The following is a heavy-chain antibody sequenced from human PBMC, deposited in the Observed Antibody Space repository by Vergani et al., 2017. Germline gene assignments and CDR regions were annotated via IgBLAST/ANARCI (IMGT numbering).Heavy chain of an antibody. D-gene: IGHD2-2*02. CDR2: IIPIFGTA. CDR1: GGTFSSYA. V-gene: IGHV1-69*01. CDR3: ARVYCSSTSCYIGIDWYFDL. J-gene: IGHJ2*01. Sequence: QVQLVQSGAEVKKPGSSVKVSCKASGGTFSSYAISWVRQAPGQGLEWMGGIIPIFGTANYAQKFQGRVTITADESTSTAYMELSSLRSEDTAVYHCARVYCSSTSCYIGIDWYFDLWGRGTLVTVSS.